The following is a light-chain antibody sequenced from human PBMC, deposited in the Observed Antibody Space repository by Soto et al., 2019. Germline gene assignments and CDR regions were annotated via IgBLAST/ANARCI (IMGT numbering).Light chain of an antibody. CDR3: QSYDSILGAL. Sequence: QSVLTQPPSVSGAPGQRVTISCTGSSSNIGAGYDVHWYQQLPGTAPKLLIYGNSNRPSGVPDRFSGSKSGTSASLAITGLQAEDEADYYCQSYDSILGALFGGGTQLTVL. CDR2: GNS. V-gene: IGLV1-40*01. CDR1: SSNIGAGYD. J-gene: IGLJ2*01.